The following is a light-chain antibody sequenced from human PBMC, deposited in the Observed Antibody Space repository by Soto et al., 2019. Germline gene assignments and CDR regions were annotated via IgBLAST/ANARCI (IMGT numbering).Light chain of an antibody. CDR2: DAS. J-gene: IGKJ5*01. V-gene: IGKV3-11*01. Sequence: EIVLTQSPATLSLSPGESATLSCRASQSVSSYLAWYQHKPGLAPRLLIYDASNRATGIPARFSGSGSGTDFTLTISSLEPEDLAVYYCQQRRNWPPYTFGQGTRLEIK. CDR3: QQRRNWPPYT. CDR1: QSVSSY.